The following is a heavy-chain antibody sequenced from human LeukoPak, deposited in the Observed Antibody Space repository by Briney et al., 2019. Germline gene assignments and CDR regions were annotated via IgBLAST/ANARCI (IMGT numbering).Heavy chain of an antibody. Sequence: GGSLRLSCASSGFAPSNDWMHWVRHAPGKGLEWVSRISTDGSMTGYTDSVKGRFTIYRDNAKNSVYLQMSSLRAEDTAVYFCARDVAYNAFDYWGQGTLVTVSS. CDR1: GFAPSNDW. CDR2: ISTDGSMT. J-gene: IGHJ4*02. D-gene: IGHD1-14*01. V-gene: IGHV3-74*01. CDR3: ARDVAYNAFDY.